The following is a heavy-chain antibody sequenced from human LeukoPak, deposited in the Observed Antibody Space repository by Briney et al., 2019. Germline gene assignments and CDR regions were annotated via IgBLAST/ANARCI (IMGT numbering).Heavy chain of an antibody. Sequence: PSETLSLTCTVSGGSISSSSYYWGWIRQPPGKGLEWIGSIYYSGSTYYNPSLKSRVTISVDTSKNQFSLKLSSVTAADTAVYYCARLDYDILTGYYYYFDYWGQGTLVTVSS. CDR2: IYYSGST. CDR3: ARLDYDILTGYYYYFDY. V-gene: IGHV4-39*07. D-gene: IGHD3-9*01. CDR1: GGSISSSSYY. J-gene: IGHJ4*02.